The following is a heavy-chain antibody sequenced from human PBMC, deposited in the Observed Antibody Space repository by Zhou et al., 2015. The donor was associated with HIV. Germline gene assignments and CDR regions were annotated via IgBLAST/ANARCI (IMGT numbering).Heavy chain of an antibody. Sequence: QVQLVESGGGLVKPGGSLRLSCAASGFTFSDYYMTWIRQAPGKGLEWVSHISSSSSTIYYADSVKGRSTISRDNAKNSLHLQMNSLRAEDTAVYYCARAKMEATYDLWTTGPYAGYMDVWGKGTTVTVSS. CDR3: ARAKMEATYDLWTTGPYAGYMDV. CDR2: ISSSSSTI. D-gene: IGHD3/OR15-3a*01. V-gene: IGHV3-11*04. CDR1: GFTFSDYY. J-gene: IGHJ6*03.